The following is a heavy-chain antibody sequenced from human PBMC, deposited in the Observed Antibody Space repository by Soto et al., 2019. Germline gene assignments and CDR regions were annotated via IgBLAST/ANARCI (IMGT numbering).Heavy chain of an antibody. CDR3: ARGLGVTVPGY. D-gene: IGHD2-21*02. Sequence: QVQLVQSGAEVKKPGASAKVSCKASGYTFTSYYMHWVRQAPGQGLERMGIINPSGGSTYYVQKFRGRVTMTRDTSTTTVYVELSSLTCEDRGVYYCARGLGVTVPGYWGQGTQVIVSS. CDR1: GYTFTSYY. CDR2: INPSGGST. J-gene: IGHJ4*02. V-gene: IGHV1-46*01.